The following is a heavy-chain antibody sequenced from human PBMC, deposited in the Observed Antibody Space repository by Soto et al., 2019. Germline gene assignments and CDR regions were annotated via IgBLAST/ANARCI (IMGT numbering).Heavy chain of an antibody. Sequence: QVQLVESGGGVVQPGRSLRLSCAASGFTFSSYGMHWVRQAPGKGLEWVAVIWYDGSNKYYADSVKGRFTISRDNSKNTLYRQMNSLRAEDTAVYYCARERRSPYYYYYGMDVWGQGTTVTVSS. J-gene: IGHJ6*02. CDR2: IWYDGSNK. CDR1: GFTFSSYG. CDR3: ARERRSPYYYYYGMDV. V-gene: IGHV3-33*01.